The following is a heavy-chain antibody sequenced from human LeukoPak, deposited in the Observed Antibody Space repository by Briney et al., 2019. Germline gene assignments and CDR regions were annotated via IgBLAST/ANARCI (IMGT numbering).Heavy chain of an antibody. J-gene: IGHJ4*02. V-gene: IGHV4-31*03. CDR1: GGSISSGGYY. CDR3: ARASAGSGYYPTYYFDY. D-gene: IGHD3-22*01. CDR2: IYYSGST. Sequence: SETLSLTCTVSGGSISSGGYYWSWIRQHPGKGLEWIGYIYYSGSTYYNPSLKSRVTISVDTSKNQFSLKLSSVTAADTAVYYCARASAGSGYYPTYYFDYWGQGTLVTVSS.